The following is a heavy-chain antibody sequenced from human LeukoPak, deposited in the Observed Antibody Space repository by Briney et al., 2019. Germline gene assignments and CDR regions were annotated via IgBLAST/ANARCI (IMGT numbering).Heavy chain of an antibody. CDR1: GYTFTSYG. CDR2: ISAYNGNT. CDR3: ARRAAYCGGDCYSAFDI. Sequence: ASVKVSCKASGYTFTSYGISWVRQAPGQGLEWMGWISAYNGNTNYAQKLQGRVTMTTDTSTSTAYMEPRSLRSDDTAVYYCARRAAYCGGDCYSAFDIWGQGTMVTVSS. J-gene: IGHJ3*02. D-gene: IGHD2-21*02. V-gene: IGHV1-18*01.